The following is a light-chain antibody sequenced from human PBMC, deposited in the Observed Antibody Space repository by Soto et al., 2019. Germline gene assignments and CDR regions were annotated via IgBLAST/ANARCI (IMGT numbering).Light chain of an antibody. V-gene: IGLV3-25*03. CDR1: GLSKQY. J-gene: IGLJ2*01. Sequence: SYELTQPPSVSVSPGQTARSSCSGDGLSKQYAYWYQLKPGQAPVLVIYKDNERPSGIPERFSGSSSGTTVTLTISGVVAEDEADYYCQSADTSGTSFGGGTKLTVL. CDR3: QSADTSGTS. CDR2: KDN.